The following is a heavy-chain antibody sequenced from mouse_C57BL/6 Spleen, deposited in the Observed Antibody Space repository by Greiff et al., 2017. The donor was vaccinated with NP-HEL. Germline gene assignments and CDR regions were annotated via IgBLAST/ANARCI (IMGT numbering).Heavy chain of an antibody. V-gene: IGHV5-6*01. Sequence: EVQGVESGGDLVKPGGSLKLSCAASGFTFSSYGMSWVRQTPDKRLEWVATISSGGSYTYYPDSVKGRFTISRDNAKNTLYLQMSSLKSEDTAMYYCARGSNYFDYWGQGTTLTVSS. CDR2: ISSGGSYT. J-gene: IGHJ2*01. CDR3: ARGSNYFDY. CDR1: GFTFSSYG. D-gene: IGHD1-1*01.